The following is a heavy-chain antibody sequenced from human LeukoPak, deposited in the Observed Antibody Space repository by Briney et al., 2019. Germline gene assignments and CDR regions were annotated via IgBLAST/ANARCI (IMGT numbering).Heavy chain of an antibody. CDR3: AREQWLAFDY. D-gene: IGHD6-19*01. CDR1: GGSISGYY. J-gene: IGHJ4*02. Sequence: SETLSLTCAVSGGSISGYYWSWIRQPAGKGLEWIGRIYTNWTTYYSPSLKSRVTMSVDTSKNQFSLKLSSVTAADTAVYYCAREQWLAFDYWGQGTLVTVSP. CDR2: IYTNWTT. V-gene: IGHV4-4*07.